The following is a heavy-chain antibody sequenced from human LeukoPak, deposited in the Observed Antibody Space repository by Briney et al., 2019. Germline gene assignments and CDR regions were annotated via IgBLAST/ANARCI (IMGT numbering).Heavy chain of an antibody. CDR3: AKDPRLYTHYYYYYYMDV. CDR1: GFTFNNYA. D-gene: IGHD4-11*01. V-gene: IGHV3-23*01. J-gene: IGHJ6*03. CDR2: ISGSGGST. Sequence: GGSLRLSCAASGFTFNNYAMIWVRQAPGKGLEWVSSISGSGGSTYYADSVKGRFTISRDNSKSTLYLQMSSLRAEDTAVYYCAKDPRLYTHYYYYYYMDVWGKGTTVTVSS.